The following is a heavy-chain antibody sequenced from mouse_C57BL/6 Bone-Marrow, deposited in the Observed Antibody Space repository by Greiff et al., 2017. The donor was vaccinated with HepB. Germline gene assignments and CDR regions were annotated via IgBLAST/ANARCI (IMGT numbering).Heavy chain of an antibody. CDR2: IDPENGDT. V-gene: IGHV14-4*01. CDR3: TTYGSRLQAWFAY. D-gene: IGHD1-1*01. J-gene: IGHJ3*01. Sequence: EVQLQQSGAELVRPGASVKLSCTASGFNIKDDYMHWVKQRPELGLEWIGWIDPENGDTEYASKFQGKATITADTSSNTAYLQLSSLTSEDTAVYYCTTYGSRLQAWFAYWGQGTLVTVSA. CDR1: GFNIKDDY.